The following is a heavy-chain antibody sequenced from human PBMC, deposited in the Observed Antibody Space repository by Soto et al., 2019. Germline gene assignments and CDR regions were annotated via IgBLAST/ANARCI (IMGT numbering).Heavy chain of an antibody. J-gene: IGHJ5*02. V-gene: IGHV1-18*01. D-gene: IGHD4-17*01. CDR2: ISAYNGNT. CDR3: ARGLGDDYGDYQNWFDP. CDR1: GYTFTSYG. Sequence: ASVKVSCKASGYTFTSYGISWVRQAPGQGLEWMGWISAYNGNTNYAQKLQGRVTISVDTSKNQFSLKLSSVTAADTAVYYCARGLGDDYGDYQNWFDPWGQGTLVTVSS.